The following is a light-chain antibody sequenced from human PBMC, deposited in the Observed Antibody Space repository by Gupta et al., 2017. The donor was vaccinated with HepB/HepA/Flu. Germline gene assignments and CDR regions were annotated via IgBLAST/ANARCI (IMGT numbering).Light chain of an antibody. J-gene: IGLJ3*02. CDR3: QTFDRSLSGAV. V-gene: IGLV1-40*01. CDR2: GNT. CDR1: SSNIGAYYD. Sequence: SVLTQPPSVSGAPGQTITIASTGNSSNIGAYYDVHWYQQLPGKAPKLVINGNTNRPSGVSDRFSAARSGTSASLAITGLQTEDEADYYCQTFDRSLSGAVFGGGTKVTVL.